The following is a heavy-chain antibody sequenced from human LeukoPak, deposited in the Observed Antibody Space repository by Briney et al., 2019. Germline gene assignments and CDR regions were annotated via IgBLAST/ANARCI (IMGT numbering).Heavy chain of an antibody. J-gene: IGHJ4*02. CDR1: GFTFSSYA. V-gene: IGHV3-23*01. D-gene: IGHD3-22*01. CDR2: ISGSGGST. Sequence: GGSLRLSCAASGFTFSSYAMSWVRQAPGKGLEWVSAISGSGGSTYYADSVKGRFTISRDNSKNTLYLQMNSLRAEDTAVYYCAKERSVYYDSSGYSGFDYWGQGTLVTVSS. CDR3: AKERSVYYDSSGYSGFDY.